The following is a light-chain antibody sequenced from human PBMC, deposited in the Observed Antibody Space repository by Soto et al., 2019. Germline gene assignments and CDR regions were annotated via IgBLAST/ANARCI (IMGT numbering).Light chain of an antibody. CDR2: GAS. V-gene: IGKV3-20*01. CDR1: QSVTYDQ. Sequence: EIVLTQSPDTLSLSPGEIATLSCRASQSVTYDQLAWYRQKPGQAPRLLIYGASSRAAGIPDRFSGSGSGTDFTLTISRLEPEDFVVYHCQQYGDLPPTFGQGTKVDIK. CDR3: QQYGDLPPT. J-gene: IGKJ1*01.